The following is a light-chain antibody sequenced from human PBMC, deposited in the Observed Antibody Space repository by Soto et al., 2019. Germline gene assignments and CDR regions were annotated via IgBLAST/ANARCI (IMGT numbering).Light chain of an antibody. CDR2: DAS. CDR3: QQRRDWPLT. Sequence: EIVLTQSPATLSLSPGERATLSCRASQSVSSYLAWYQQKPGQAPRLLISDASNRATGIPARFSGSGSGTDFPLTVSRLEPEDFAVYYCQQRRDWPLTFGGGTKVEI. CDR1: QSVSSY. J-gene: IGKJ4*01. V-gene: IGKV3-11*01.